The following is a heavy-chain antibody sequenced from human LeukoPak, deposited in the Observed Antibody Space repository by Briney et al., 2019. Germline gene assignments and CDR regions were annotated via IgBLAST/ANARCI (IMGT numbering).Heavy chain of an antibody. J-gene: IGHJ4*02. CDR3: ARDRSGVGYSFDY. Sequence: SETLSLTCTVSGGSISSYYWSWIRQPPGKGLEWIGYIYYSGSTKYNPSLKSRVTISVDTSKNQFSRKLSSVTAADTAVYYCARDRSGVGYSFDYWGQGTLVTVSS. V-gene: IGHV4-59*01. D-gene: IGHD5-12*01. CDR1: GGSISSYY. CDR2: IYYSGST.